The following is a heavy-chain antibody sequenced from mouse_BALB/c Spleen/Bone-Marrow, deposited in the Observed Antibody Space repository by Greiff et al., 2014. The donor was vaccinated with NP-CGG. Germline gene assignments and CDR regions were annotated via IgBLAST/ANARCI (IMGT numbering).Heavy chain of an antibody. V-gene: IGHV1-80*01. D-gene: IGHD1-1*01. CDR3: ARWITTVVAPYVMDY. CDR2: IYPGDGDT. J-gene: IGHJ4*01. CDR1: GYAFSSYW. Sequence: QVQLKQSGAELVRPGSSVKISCKASGYAFSSYWMNWVKQRPGRGLEWIGQIYPGDGDTNYNGKFKGKATLTADKSSSTAYMQLSSLTSEDSAVYFCARWITTVVAPYVMDYWGQGTSVTVSS.